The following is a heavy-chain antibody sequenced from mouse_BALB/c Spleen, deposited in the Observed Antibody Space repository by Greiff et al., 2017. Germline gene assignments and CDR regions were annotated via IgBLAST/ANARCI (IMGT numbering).Heavy chain of an antibody. J-gene: IGHJ3*01. CDR1: GYSITSDYA. D-gene: IGHD1-2*01. CDR2: ISYSGST. CDR3: ARKNDYGSWFAY. V-gene: IGHV3-2*02. Sequence: EVMLVESGPGLVKPSQSLSLTCTVTGYSITSDYAWNWIRQSPGNKLEWMGYISYSGSTSYNPSLKSRISITRDTSKNQFFLQLNSVTTEDTATYYCARKNDYGSWFAYWGQGTLVTVSA.